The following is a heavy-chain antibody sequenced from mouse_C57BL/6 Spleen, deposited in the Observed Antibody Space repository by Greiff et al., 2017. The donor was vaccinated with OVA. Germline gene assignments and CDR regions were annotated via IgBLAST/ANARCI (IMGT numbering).Heavy chain of an antibody. J-gene: IGHJ2*01. CDR3: ARATTVVATN. Sequence: VQLQQSGPELVQPGASVKISCKASGYAFSSSWMNWVKQRPGKGLEWIGRIYPGDGDTNYNGKFKGKATMTADKSSSTAYMQLSSLTSEDSAVYFCARATTVVATNWGQGTTLTVSS. D-gene: IGHD1-1*01. CDR1: GYAFSSSW. CDR2: IYPGDGDT. V-gene: IGHV1-82*01.